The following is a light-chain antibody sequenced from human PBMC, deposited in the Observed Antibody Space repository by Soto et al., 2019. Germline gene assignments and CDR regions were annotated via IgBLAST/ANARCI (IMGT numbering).Light chain of an antibody. Sequence: QAVVTQPRSVSGSPGQSVTISCTGTSSDVGGYNYVSWYQQHPGKAPKLMIYDVSKRPSGVPDRFSGSKSGNTASLTISGLQAEDAADYYCCSYAGSFVVFGGGTKVTVL. CDR2: DVS. CDR3: CSYAGSFVV. CDR1: SSDVGGYNY. J-gene: IGLJ2*01. V-gene: IGLV2-11*01.